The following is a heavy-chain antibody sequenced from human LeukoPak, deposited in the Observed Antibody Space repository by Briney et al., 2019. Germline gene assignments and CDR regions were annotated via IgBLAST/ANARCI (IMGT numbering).Heavy chain of an antibody. CDR1: GFTFSSYA. D-gene: IGHD3-3*01. CDR2: ISYDGSNK. J-gene: IGHJ4*02. Sequence: PGRSLRLSCAASGFTFSSYAMHWVRQAPGKGLEWVAVISYDGSNKYYADSVKGRFTISRDNSKNTLYLQMSSLRAEDTAVYYCARDGIFGRFLEWLLNYFDYWGQGTLVTVSS. CDR3: ARDGIFGRFLEWLLNYFDY. V-gene: IGHV3-30*04.